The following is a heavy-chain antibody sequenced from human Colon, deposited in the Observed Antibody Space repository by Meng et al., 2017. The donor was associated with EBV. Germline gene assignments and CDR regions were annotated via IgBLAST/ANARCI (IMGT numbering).Heavy chain of an antibody. V-gene: IGHV4-30-4*01. J-gene: IGHJ4*02. D-gene: IGHD2-21*01. CDR1: GGSLSSVNYD. CDR3: ASFDHIPRRNYFDY. Sequence: ESGPGLVGPSPPHSPTSPTSGGSLSSVNYDWSWIRQPPGQGLECIGYIHHSGSAYYNPSLKSRVSISVDTSKSQFSLNLNSMTAADTAVYYCASFDHIPRRNYFDYWGQGTLVTVSS. CDR2: IHHSGSA.